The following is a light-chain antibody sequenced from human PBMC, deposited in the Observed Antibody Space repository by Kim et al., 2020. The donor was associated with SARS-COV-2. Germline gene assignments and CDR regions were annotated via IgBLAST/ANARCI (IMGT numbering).Light chain of an antibody. J-gene: IGKJ4*01. CDR3: QQYGRSLS. Sequence: LSPGESATRSCRASTTISTGHLSWYQQKPGQAPRLLIFGASGRATGIPDRFSSSGSGTDFTLTISILGPEDSAVYYCQQYGRSLSFGGGTKVDIK. CDR2: GAS. V-gene: IGKV3-20*01. CDR1: TTISTGH.